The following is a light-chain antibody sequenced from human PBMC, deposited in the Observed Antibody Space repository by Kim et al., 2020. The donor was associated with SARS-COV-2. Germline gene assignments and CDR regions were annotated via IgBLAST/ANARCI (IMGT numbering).Light chain of an antibody. V-gene: IGKV1-5*03. CDR3: QQYDNAYPKT. Sequence: DIQMTQSPSTLSASLGDRVTITCRASLSIRSWLAWYQQKPGKAPKLLIYEASTLETGVPSRFSGSGSGTEFTVTISSLQPDGFATYFCQQYDNAYPKTFGQGTKVDIK. CDR1: LSIRSW. J-gene: IGKJ1*01. CDR2: EAS.